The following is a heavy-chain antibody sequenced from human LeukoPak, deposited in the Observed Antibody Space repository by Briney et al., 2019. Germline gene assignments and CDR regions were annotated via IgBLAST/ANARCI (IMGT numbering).Heavy chain of an antibody. V-gene: IGHV3-21*01. CDR3: ARLHPRGYYYGMDV. Sequence: GGSLRLSCAASGFTFSSYSMNWVRQAPGKGLEWVSSISSSSSYIYYADSVKGRFTISRDNAKNSLYLQMNSLRAEDTAVYYCARLHPRGYYYGMDVWGQGTTVTVSS. CDR1: GFTFSSYS. D-gene: IGHD3-10*01. CDR2: ISSSSSYI. J-gene: IGHJ6*02.